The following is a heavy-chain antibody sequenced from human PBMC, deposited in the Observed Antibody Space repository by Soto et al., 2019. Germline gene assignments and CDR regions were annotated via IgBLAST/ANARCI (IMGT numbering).Heavy chain of an antibody. V-gene: IGHV4-4*02. CDR2: VYHTERI. J-gene: IGHJ4*02. CDR1: GGSIKTDNW. D-gene: IGHD3-3*01. Sequence: QVQLKESGPGLVKPSGTLSLSCAVSGGSIKTDNWWSWVRQSPGKGLEWIGEVYHTERINYNPSLHGRVSISIDTSENQFSLHLISVTAADPGVYFWARNHYHSVSESLGTVSGFDSWGQGTLVTVSS. CDR3: ARNHYHSVSESLGTVSGFDS.